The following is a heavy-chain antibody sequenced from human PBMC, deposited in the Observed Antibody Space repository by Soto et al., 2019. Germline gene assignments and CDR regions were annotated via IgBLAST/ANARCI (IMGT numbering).Heavy chain of an antibody. Sequence: QFTLQEAGPTLVEPTQTLTLTCSFSGFSLTYSGVGVGWLRQVPGKALECLGSIYWDNDRRYNPSMKTRPTIPKETSKKQVVRSMAYLEPVDTGTYYWAYRVTSSGSWDGGFFDSWGKGNPVTVS. CDR3: AYRVTSSGSWDGGFFDS. V-gene: IGHV2-5*02. D-gene: IGHD4-17*01. CDR1: GFSLTYSGVG. CDR2: IYWDNDR. J-gene: IGHJ5*01.